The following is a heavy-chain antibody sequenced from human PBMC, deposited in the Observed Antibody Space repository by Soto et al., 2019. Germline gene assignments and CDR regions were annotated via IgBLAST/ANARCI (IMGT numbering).Heavy chain of an antibody. Sequence: EVQLVESGGGLVQPGGSLRLSCAASGFTFSTYDMHWIRQAPGKGLEWVSAIGTIGDTQYPESVRGRFIISRNNPKDSLHLQMDSLTVADTAVYYCAGGLLFGAYGDYFDNWGQGTLVTVSS. J-gene: IGHJ4*02. CDR2: IGTIGDT. D-gene: IGHD5-12*01. CDR1: GFTFSTYD. V-gene: IGHV3-13*01. CDR3: AGGLLFGAYGDYFDN.